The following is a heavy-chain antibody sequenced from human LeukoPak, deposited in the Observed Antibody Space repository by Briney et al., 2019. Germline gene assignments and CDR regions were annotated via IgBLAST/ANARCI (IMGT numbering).Heavy chain of an antibody. CDR2: ISYDGSNK. V-gene: IGHV3-30-3*01. D-gene: IGHD3-3*01. CDR1: GFTFSSYA. Sequence: GGSLRLSCAASGFTFSSYAMHWVRQAPGKGLEWVAVISYDGSNKYYADSVKGRFTISRDNSKNTLYLQMNSLRAEDTAVYYCARVDLAITIFGVVIPHPYYYYGMDVWGQGTTVTVSS. CDR3: ARVDLAITIFGVVIPHPYYYYGMDV. J-gene: IGHJ6*02.